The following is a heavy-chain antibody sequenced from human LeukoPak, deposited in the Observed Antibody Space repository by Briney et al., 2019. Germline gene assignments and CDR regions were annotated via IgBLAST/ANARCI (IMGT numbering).Heavy chain of an antibody. Sequence: GGSLRLSCAASGFTFSSYGMHWVRQAPGKGLEWVAVISYDGSNKYYADSVKGRFTISRDNSKNTLYLQMNSLRAEDTAVYYCAKDHQTKIITMVLEPDYWGQGTLVTVSS. CDR1: GFTFSSYG. J-gene: IGHJ4*02. D-gene: IGHD3-10*01. V-gene: IGHV3-30*18. CDR2: ISYDGSNK. CDR3: AKDHQTKIITMVLEPDY.